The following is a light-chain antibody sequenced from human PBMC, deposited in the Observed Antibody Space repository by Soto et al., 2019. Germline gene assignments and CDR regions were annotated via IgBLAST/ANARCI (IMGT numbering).Light chain of an antibody. J-gene: IGKJ5*01. Sequence: EMVLTQSPATLSLSPGERATDSCRASHSVRIYLAWYQQKPGQAPRLLIYDASNRATGIPARFSGSGSGADFTLTISSLEPEDFAVYYCQQRISWPPTFGQGTRLEIK. CDR1: HSVRIY. V-gene: IGKV3-11*01. CDR2: DAS. CDR3: QQRISWPPT.